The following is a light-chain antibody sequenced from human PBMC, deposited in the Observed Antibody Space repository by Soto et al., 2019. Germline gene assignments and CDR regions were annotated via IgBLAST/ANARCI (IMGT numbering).Light chain of an antibody. Sequence: QSALTQPASVSGSPGQSITISCTGTNSDVGGYNYVSWYQQHPGKAPKPLIYEVTNRPSGVSNRFSGSKSGNTASLTISGLQAEDEADYYCSSYTGSSTPYVFGTGTKLTVL. J-gene: IGLJ1*01. V-gene: IGLV2-14*01. CDR3: SSYTGSSTPYV. CDR1: NSDVGGYNY. CDR2: EVT.